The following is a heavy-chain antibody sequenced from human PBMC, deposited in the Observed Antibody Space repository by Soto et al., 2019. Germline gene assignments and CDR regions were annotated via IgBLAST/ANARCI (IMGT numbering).Heavy chain of an antibody. CDR2: ISGSGGST. V-gene: IGHV3-23*01. D-gene: IGHD3-22*01. J-gene: IGHJ6*02. CDR1: GFTFSSYA. Sequence: GGSLRLYCAASGFTFSSYAMSWVRQAPGKGLEWVSAISGSGGSTYYADSVKGRFTISRDNSKNTLYLQMNSLRAEDTAVYYCAKATYYYDSSGYYSYYYYGMDVWGQGTTVTVSS. CDR3: AKATYYYDSSGYYSYYYYGMDV.